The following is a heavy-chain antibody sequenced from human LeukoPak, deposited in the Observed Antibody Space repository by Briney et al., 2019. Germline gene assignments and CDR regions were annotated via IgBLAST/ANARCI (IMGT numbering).Heavy chain of an antibody. CDR2: INTNTGNP. V-gene: IGHV7-4-1*02. J-gene: IGHJ4*02. CDR3: ARKYYDFWSGYYYFDY. CDR1: GYTFTSYA. D-gene: IGHD3-3*01. Sequence: GASVKVSCKASGYTFTSYAMNWVRQAPGQGLEWMGWINTNTGNPTYAQGFTGRFVFSLDTSVSTAYLQISSLKAEDTAVYYCARKYYDFWSGYYYFDYWGQGTLVTVSS.